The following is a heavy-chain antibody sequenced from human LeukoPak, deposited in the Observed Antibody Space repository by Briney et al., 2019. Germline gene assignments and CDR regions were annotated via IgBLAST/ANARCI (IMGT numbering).Heavy chain of an antibody. Sequence: SETLSLTCTVSGGSISSSSYYWGWIRQPPGKGLEWIGSISYSGSTYYNPSLKSRVTISVDTSKKQFSLKLSSVTAADTAVYYCARGALLWWGAPDYYYMDVWGKGTTVTVSS. CDR2: ISYSGST. D-gene: IGHD2-21*01. CDR1: GGSISSSSYY. V-gene: IGHV4-39*07. J-gene: IGHJ6*03. CDR3: ARGALLWWGAPDYYYMDV.